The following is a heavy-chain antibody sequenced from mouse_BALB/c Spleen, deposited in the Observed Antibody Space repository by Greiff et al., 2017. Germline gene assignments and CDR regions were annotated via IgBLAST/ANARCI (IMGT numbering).Heavy chain of an antibody. Sequence: EVQLQQSGPGLVKPSQSLSLTCTVTGYSITSDYAWNWIRQFPGNKLEWMGYISYSGSTSYNPSLKSRISITRDTSKNQFFLQLNSVTTEDTATYYCARSGTARATDYWGQGTTLTVSS. CDR1: GYSITSDYA. CDR2: ISYSGST. CDR3: ARSGTARATDY. J-gene: IGHJ2*01. V-gene: IGHV3-2*02. D-gene: IGHD3-2*01.